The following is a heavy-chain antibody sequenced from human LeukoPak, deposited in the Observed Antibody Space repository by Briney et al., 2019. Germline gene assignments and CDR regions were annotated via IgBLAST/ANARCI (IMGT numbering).Heavy chain of an antibody. CDR2: ISYDGSNK. V-gene: IGHV3-30*04. CDR3: ARGEVGATPRAILACYFDY. D-gene: IGHD1-26*01. CDR1: GFTFSSYA. Sequence: PGGSLRLSCAASGFTFSSYAMHWIRQAPGKGLEWVAVISYDGSNKYYADSVKGRFTISRDNSKNTLYLQMNSLRAEDTAVYYCARGEVGATPRAILACYFDYWGQGTLVTVSS. J-gene: IGHJ4*02.